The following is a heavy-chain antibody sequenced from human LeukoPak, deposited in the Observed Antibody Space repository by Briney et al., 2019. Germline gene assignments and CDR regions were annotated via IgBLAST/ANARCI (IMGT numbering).Heavy chain of an antibody. Sequence: PSETLSLTCTVSGGFISSYYWSWIRQPPGKGLEWIGYIYYSGSTNYNPSLKSRVTISVDTSKNQFSLKLSSVTAADTAVYYCARAYYDFWSGYSYYMDVWGKGTTVTVSS. D-gene: IGHD3-3*01. CDR3: ARAYYDFWSGYSYYMDV. V-gene: IGHV4-59*01. CDR2: IYYSGST. CDR1: GGFISSYY. J-gene: IGHJ6*03.